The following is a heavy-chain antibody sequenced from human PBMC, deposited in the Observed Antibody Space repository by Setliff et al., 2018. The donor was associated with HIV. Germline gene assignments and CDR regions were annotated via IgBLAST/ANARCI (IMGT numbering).Heavy chain of an antibody. D-gene: IGHD1-1*01. V-gene: IGHV4-34*01. CDR1: GGSFSDYY. Sequence: SETLSLTCAVYGGSFSDYYWTWIRQSPGKGLEWIGEINHSGSTNYNPSLKSRVTISVDTSKNQFSLKLTSVTAADTAVYYCAKTYNWNDVHYYYMDVWGKGTTVTVS. CDR3: AKTYNWNDVHYYYMDV. CDR2: INHSGST. J-gene: IGHJ6*03.